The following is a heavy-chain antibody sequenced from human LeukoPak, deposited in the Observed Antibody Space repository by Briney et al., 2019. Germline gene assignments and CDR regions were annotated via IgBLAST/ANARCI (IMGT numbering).Heavy chain of an antibody. V-gene: IGHV1-69*05. CDR3: ARAPRCSSTSCPLWYYYYMDV. J-gene: IGHJ6*03. CDR2: IIPIFGTA. CDR1: GYTFTGYY. D-gene: IGHD2-2*01. Sequence: GASVKVSCKASGYTFTGYYMHWVRQAPGQGLEWMGGIIPIFGTANYAQKFQGRVTITTDESTSTAYMELSSLRSEDTAVYYCARAPRCSSTSCPLWYYYYMDVWGKGTTVTVSS.